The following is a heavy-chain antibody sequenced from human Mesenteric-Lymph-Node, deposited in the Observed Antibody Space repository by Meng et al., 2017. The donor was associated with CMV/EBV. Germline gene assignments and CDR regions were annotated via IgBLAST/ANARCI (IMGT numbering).Heavy chain of an antibody. J-gene: IGHJ5*02. Sequence: ASVKVSCKASGYTFTGHYMYWVRQAPGQGLEWMGWINPNSGGTNYAQKLQGRVTMTTDTSTSTAYMELRSLRSDDTAVYYCARDIATYQLLYEGNWFDPWGQGTLVTVSS. CDR1: GYTFTGHY. CDR3: ARDIATYQLLYEGNWFDP. D-gene: IGHD2-2*02. V-gene: IGHV1-2*02. CDR2: INPNSGGT.